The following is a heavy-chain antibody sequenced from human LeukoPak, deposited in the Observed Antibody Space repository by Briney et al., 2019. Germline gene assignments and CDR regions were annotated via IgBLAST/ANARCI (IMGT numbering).Heavy chain of an antibody. V-gene: IGHV4-39*01. J-gene: IGHJ5*02. Sequence: SETLSLTCTVSGGSISSSSYYWGWIRQPPGKGLEWIGSIYYSGSTYYNPSLKSRVTLSVDTSKNQFSLKLSSVTAADTAVYYCARGDSGSYNWFDPWGQGTLVTVSS. D-gene: IGHD1-26*01. CDR3: ARGDSGSYNWFDP. CDR2: IYYSGST. CDR1: GGSISSSSYY.